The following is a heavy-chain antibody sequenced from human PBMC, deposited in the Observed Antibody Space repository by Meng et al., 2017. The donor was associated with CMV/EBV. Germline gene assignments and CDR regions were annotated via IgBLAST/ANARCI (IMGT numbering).Heavy chain of an antibody. CDR2: IKQDGSEK. CDR1: GFTFSSYW. D-gene: IGHD3-16*01. J-gene: IGHJ6*02. V-gene: IGHV3-7*01. CDR3: ARALRPIDGAPYGMDV. Sequence: GESLKISCAASGFTFSSYWMSWVRQAPGKGLEWVANIKQDGSEKYYVDSVKGRFTISRDNAKNSLYLQMNSLRAEDTAVYYCARALRPIDGAPYGMDVWGQGTTVTVSS.